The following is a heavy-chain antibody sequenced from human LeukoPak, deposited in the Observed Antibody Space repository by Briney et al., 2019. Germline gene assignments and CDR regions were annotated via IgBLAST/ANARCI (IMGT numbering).Heavy chain of an antibody. CDR2: ISAYNGNT. V-gene: IGHV1-18*01. CDR1: GYAFTSYG. J-gene: IGHJ5*02. Sequence: ASVKVSCKTPGYAFTSYGISWVRQAPGQGLEWMGWISAYNGNTNYAQNLQGRVTMTTDTSTSTAYMELRSLRSDDTAVYFCARSHQWLAENWFDPWGQGTLVTVSS. CDR3: ARSHQWLAENWFDP. D-gene: IGHD6-19*01.